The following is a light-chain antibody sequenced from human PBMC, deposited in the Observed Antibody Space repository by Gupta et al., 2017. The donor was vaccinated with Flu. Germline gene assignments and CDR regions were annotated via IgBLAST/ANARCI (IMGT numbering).Light chain of an antibody. J-gene: IGKJ4*01. CDR1: QSVSSD. CDR3: QQRSNWPLT. Sequence: GERPTLSCRASQSVSSDLAWYQQKPGQAPRLLIYDASNRATGIPARFSGSGSGTGFTLTISSLEPEDFAVYYCQQRSNWPLTFGGGTKVEIK. CDR2: DAS. V-gene: IGKV3-11*01.